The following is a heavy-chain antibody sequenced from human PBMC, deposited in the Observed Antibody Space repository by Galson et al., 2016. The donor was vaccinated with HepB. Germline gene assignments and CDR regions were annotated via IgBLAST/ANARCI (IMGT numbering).Heavy chain of an antibody. Sequence: PALVKPTQTLTLTCTFSGFSLGTHGMCVSWIRQPPGKALEWLAVIQWDGDKFYSASLKTRLTISKDTSKDQVALTMTNMDPVDTATYFCARTRYNGYSWDYDPWGQGILVTVSS. V-gene: IGHV2-70*01. CDR2: IQWDGDK. CDR1: GFSLGTHGMC. CDR3: ARTRYNGYSWDYDP. J-gene: IGHJ5*02. D-gene: IGHD5-12*01.